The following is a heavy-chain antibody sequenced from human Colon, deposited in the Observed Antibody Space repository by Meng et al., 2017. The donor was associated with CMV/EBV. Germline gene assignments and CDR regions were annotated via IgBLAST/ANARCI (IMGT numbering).Heavy chain of an antibody. CDR1: GYTFNNYY. CDR2: INPNTGDT. Sequence: QVQLVQSGAEVREPGASMRVSCKASGYTFNNYYISWVRQAPGQGLEWMGWINPNTGDTSYAQKFQGTVTMTTDSSINTAYMDLNRLTSDDTAVYYCARNVGAYWAQGTVATFSS. D-gene: IGHD3-10*02. J-gene: IGHJ4*02. V-gene: IGHV1-2*02. CDR3: ARNVGAY.